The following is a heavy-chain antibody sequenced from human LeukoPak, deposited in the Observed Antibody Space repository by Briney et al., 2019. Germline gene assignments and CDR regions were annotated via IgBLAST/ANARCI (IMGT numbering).Heavy chain of an antibody. CDR1: GFTFSSYA. Sequence: QAGGSLRLSCAASGFTFSSYAMTWVRQAPGKGLDWVSTIGGADDNTYYADSVKGRFTISRDNSKNTLYLQMNSLRAEDTAVYYCAKDHFGYSSGWPPLPDEYWGQGTLVTVSS. CDR2: IGGADDNT. V-gene: IGHV3-23*01. CDR3: AKDHFGYSSGWPPLPDEY. D-gene: IGHD6-19*01. J-gene: IGHJ4*02.